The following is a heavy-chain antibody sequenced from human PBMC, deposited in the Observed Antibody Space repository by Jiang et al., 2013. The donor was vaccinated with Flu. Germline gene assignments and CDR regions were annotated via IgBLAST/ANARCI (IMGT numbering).Heavy chain of an antibody. CDR2: IDPRDDTT. V-gene: IGHV1-46*03. J-gene: IGHJ5*02. CDR1: GYIFTHYL. D-gene: IGHD2-2*01. CDR3: ARGQYRLLHIDWFDP. Sequence: SGAEVKKPGASVTIFCRASGYIFTHYLIHWVRQAPGQGLEWMGAIDPRDDTTTYAQQFQGRVTMTRDTSASTVYLELSSLKSQDTAVYFCARGQYRLLHIDWFDPWGQGTLVTVSS.